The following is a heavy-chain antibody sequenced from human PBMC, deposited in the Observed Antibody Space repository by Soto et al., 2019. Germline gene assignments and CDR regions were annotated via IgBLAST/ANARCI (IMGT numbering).Heavy chain of an antibody. CDR2: IGTAGDT. V-gene: IGHV3-13*01. Sequence: GGSLRLSFEASGFTFSGFDMHWVRQPTGKGLEWVSSIGTAGDTYYAVSVKGRFTISRENAKKSLSLQMNSLRAGDMAVYFCAKSQEIATRFFHXWGQGTQVTVSX. J-gene: IGHJ4*02. CDR3: AKSQEIATRFFHX. CDR1: GFTFSGFD. D-gene: IGHD2-15*01.